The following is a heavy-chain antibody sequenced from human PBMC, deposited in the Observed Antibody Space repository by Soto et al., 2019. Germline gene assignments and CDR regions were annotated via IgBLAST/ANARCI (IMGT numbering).Heavy chain of an antibody. Sequence: TGNVSCKAAGVTFRSYTISWVRQAPGQGLEWMGRIIPILGIANYAQKFQGRVAITADKSTSTAYMELSSLRSEDTAVYYCARSLDYDILTGYKNSKYYYYYMDVWGKGTTVTVSS. CDR1: GVTFRSYT. CDR3: ARSLDYDILTGYKNSKYYYYYMDV. V-gene: IGHV1-69*02. J-gene: IGHJ6*03. D-gene: IGHD3-9*01. CDR2: IIPILGIA.